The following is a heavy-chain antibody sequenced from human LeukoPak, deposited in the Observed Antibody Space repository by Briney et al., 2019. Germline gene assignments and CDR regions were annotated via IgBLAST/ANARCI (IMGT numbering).Heavy chain of an antibody. Sequence: PSETLSLTCTVSGYSISSGYYWGWIRQPPGKGLEWIGSIYHSGSTYYNPSLKSRVTISVDTSKNQFSLKLSSVTAADTAVYYCARGGYSSGWYYFDYWGQGTLVTVSS. CDR3: ARGGYSSGWYYFDY. J-gene: IGHJ4*02. CDR1: GYSISSGYY. CDR2: IYHSGST. D-gene: IGHD6-19*01. V-gene: IGHV4-38-2*02.